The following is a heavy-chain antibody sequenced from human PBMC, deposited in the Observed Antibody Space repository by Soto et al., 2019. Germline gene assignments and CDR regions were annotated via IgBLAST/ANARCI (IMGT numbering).Heavy chain of an antibody. CDR3: ARDTQVDYDFWRGSYYFDY. Sequence: ASVKVSCKASGYTFTSYGISWVRQAPGQGLEWMGWISAYNGNTNYAQKLQGRVTMTTDTSTSTAYMELRSLRSDDTAVYYWARDTQVDYDFWRGSYYFDYWGQGTLVTVSS. CDR2: ISAYNGNT. D-gene: IGHD3-3*01. V-gene: IGHV1-18*01. J-gene: IGHJ4*02. CDR1: GYTFTSYG.